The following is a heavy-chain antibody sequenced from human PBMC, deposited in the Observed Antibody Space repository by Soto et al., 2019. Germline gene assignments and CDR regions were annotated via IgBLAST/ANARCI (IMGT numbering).Heavy chain of an antibody. D-gene: IGHD3-16*01. Sequence: EVHLSESGGGLVQPGGSLRLSCVASGFTFTTYAMTRVRQAPGKGLEWVSGISGDSDGTYYADSVKGRFTISRDNSKNTVFLQMDSLTAEDTALYYCASRRFGEYAYWGQGTLVTVSS. CDR2: ISGDSDGT. CDR3: ASRRFGEYAY. J-gene: IGHJ4*02. V-gene: IGHV3-23*01. CDR1: GFTFTTYA.